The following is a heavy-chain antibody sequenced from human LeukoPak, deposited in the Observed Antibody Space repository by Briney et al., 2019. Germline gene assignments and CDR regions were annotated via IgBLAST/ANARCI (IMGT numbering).Heavy chain of an antibody. CDR1: GGTFSSYA. CDR3: ARDPTMGGPGYDDAFDI. CDR2: IIPIFGTA. Sequence: ASVKVSCKASGGTFSSYAISWVRQAPGQGLEWMGGIIPIFGTANYAQKFQGRVTMTRDMSTSTVYMELSSLRSEDTAVYYCARDPTMGGPGYDDAFDIWGQGTMVTVSS. V-gene: IGHV1-69*05. J-gene: IGHJ3*02. D-gene: IGHD3-10*01.